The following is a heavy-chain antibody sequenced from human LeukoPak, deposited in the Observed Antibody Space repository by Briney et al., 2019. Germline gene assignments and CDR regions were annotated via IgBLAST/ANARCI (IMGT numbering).Heavy chain of an antibody. CDR3: ARIKTSITMVRGARLQGVARFAFDI. Sequence: PSETLSLTCAVSGGSISSSSYYWGWIRQPPGKGLEWIGSIYYSGSTYYNPSLKSRVTISVDTSKNQFSLKLSSVTAADTAVYYCARIKTSITMVRGARLQGVARFAFDIWGQGTMVTVSS. J-gene: IGHJ3*02. D-gene: IGHD3-10*01. CDR1: GGSISSSSYY. V-gene: IGHV4-39*07. CDR2: IYYSGST.